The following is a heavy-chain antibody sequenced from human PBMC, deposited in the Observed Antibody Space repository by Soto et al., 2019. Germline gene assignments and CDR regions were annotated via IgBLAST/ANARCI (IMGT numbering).Heavy chain of an antibody. D-gene: IGHD4-17*01. J-gene: IGHJ5*02. CDR3: AHRTTTVTWWFDP. CDR1: GFSLTTSGVG. V-gene: IGHV2-5*02. Sequence: QITLKESGPTLVKPTQTLTLTCTFSGFSLTTSGVGVGWIRQPPGKALEWLALIYWDDDKRYSPSLKSRHTFAXDXAKNQVVLTMTNMDPADTATYFCAHRTTTVTWWFDPWGQGTLVTVSS. CDR2: IYWDDDK.